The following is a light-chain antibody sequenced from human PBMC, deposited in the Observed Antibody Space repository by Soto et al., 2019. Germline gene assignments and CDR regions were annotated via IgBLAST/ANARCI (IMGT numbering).Light chain of an antibody. Sequence: QPVLTQPPSGSGTPGQRGTISCSGSSSNIGSNTVNWYQQLPGTAPKLLIYNNNQRPSGVPDRISGSKSGTSASLAIGGLQSEDEADYYCAAWDDSLNGFYVFGTGTKVTVL. V-gene: IGLV1-44*01. J-gene: IGLJ1*01. CDR3: AAWDDSLNGFYV. CDR2: NNN. CDR1: SSNIGSNT.